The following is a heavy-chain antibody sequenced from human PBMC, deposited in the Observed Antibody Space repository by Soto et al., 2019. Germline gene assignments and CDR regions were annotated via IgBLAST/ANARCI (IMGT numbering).Heavy chain of an antibody. Sequence: QVQLVQSGAEVKKPGSSVKVSCKASGGTFSSYAIRWVRQAPGQGLEWMGGIIPIFGTANYAQKFQGRVTITADESTSTAYMELSSLRSEDTAVYYCARINLYDSSGYYHNWFDPWGQGTLVTVSS. CDR1: GGTFSSYA. D-gene: IGHD3-22*01. CDR3: ARINLYDSSGYYHNWFDP. V-gene: IGHV1-69*01. CDR2: IIPIFGTA. J-gene: IGHJ5*02.